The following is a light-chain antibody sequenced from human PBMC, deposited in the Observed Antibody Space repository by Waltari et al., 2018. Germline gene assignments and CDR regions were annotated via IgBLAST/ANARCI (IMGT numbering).Light chain of an antibody. J-gene: IGLJ2*01. CDR3: QSYDSSLSGVV. CDR2: GNT. V-gene: IGLV1-40*01. Sequence: QSVLTQPPSVSGAPGQRVTISCTGSSSNIGTHYDVHWYQQLPGTAPKLLIYGNTNRPSGFPDRFSGSKYGTSASLAITGLQAEDEADYYCQSYDSSLSGVVFGGGTSLTVL. CDR1: SSNIGTHYD.